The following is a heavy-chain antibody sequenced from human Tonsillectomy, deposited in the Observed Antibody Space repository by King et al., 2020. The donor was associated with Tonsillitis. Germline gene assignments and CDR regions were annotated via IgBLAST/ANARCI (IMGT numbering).Heavy chain of an antibody. CDR2: ITNDDST. V-gene: IGHV3-23*01. CDR3: AKGVYGHGLFDY. Sequence: VQSGGSLRLSCAASGFTFNGYAMRWVRQPPGKGLEWVSVITNDDSTYYADSVKGRFTISRDNSKNTVYLQMHSLRADDTAVYYCAKGVYGHGLFDYWGQGTLVTVSS. D-gene: IGHD6-13*01. J-gene: IGHJ4*02. CDR1: GFTFNGYA.